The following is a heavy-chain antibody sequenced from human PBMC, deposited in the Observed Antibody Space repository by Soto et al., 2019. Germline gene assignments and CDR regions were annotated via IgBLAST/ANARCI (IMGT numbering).Heavy chain of an antibody. CDR1: GFTFSSYA. V-gene: IGHV3-23*01. J-gene: IGHJ6*02. CDR2: ISGSGGST. CDR3: AKGLSGYSYVYPSSYYYGMDV. D-gene: IGHD5-18*01. Sequence: EVQLLVSGGGLVQPGGSLRLSCAASGFTFSSYAMSWVRQAPGKGLEWVSGISGSGGSTYYADSVKGRFTISRASSKNTLFLQMSSLRAEDTAVYYCAKGLSGYSYVYPSSYYYGMDVWGQGTTVTVSS.